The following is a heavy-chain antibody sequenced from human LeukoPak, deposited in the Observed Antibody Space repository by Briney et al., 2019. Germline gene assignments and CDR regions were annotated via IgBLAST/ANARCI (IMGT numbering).Heavy chain of an antibody. Sequence: GGSLRLSCAASGFTFSSYAMHWVRQAPGKGLEWVAVISYDGTNKYYADSVKGRFTISRDNSKTTLSLQMNSLRPEDTAAYYCARVRFGYIFGPIDYWGQGTLVTVSS. V-gene: IGHV3-30-3*01. CDR3: ARVRFGYIFGPIDY. D-gene: IGHD5-18*01. CDR2: ISYDGTNK. CDR1: GFTFSSYA. J-gene: IGHJ4*02.